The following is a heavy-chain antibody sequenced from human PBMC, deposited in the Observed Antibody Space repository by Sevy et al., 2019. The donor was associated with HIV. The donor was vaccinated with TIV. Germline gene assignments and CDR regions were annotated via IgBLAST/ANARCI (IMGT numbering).Heavy chain of an antibody. CDR3: AKDSGRLRYFDWLSTYGGYYFGY. J-gene: IGHJ4*02. CDR1: GFTFDDYA. V-gene: IGHV3-9*01. CDR2: ISWNSGSI. Sequence: GGSLRLSCAASGFTFDDYAMHWVRQAPGKGLEWVSGISWNSGSIGYADSVKGRFTISRDNAKNSLYLQMNSLRAEDTALYYCAKDSGRLRYFDWLSTYGGYYFGYWGQGTLVTVSS. D-gene: IGHD3-9*01.